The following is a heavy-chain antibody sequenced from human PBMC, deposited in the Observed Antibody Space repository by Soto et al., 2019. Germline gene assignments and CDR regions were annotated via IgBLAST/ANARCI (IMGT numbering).Heavy chain of an antibody. CDR3: ARDHYGSGSFSKFDY. CDR1: GFTFSSYN. D-gene: IGHD3-10*01. V-gene: IGHV3-48*02. Sequence: EVQMVESGGGLVQPGGSLRLSCAASGFTFSSYNMNWVRQAPGKGLEWVSYISHSSSTIYYADSVKGRFTIPRDNAKNSLHLQMNSLRDEDTAVYYCARDHYGSGSFSKFDYWGQGTLVTVSS. J-gene: IGHJ4*02. CDR2: ISHSSSTI.